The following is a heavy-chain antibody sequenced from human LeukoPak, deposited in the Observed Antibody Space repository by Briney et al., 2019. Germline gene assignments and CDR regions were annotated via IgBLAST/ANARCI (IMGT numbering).Heavy chain of an antibody. J-gene: IGHJ4*02. Sequence: ASVKVSCKTSGYSENFYSITWVRQVAGQGLEWMGWISAQHGQTEYAPNSQDRVTMTTDTYTNTAYMELRSLRSDDTAVYYCAGSLGYCTSNFCYLKYWGQGTLVTVSS. CDR3: AGSLGYCTSNFCYLKY. D-gene: IGHD2-2*01. CDR2: ISAQHGQT. CDR1: GYSENFYS. V-gene: IGHV1-18*01.